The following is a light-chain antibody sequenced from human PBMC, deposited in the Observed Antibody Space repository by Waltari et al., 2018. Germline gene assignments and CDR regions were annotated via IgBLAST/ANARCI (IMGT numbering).Light chain of an antibody. V-gene: IGKV3-15*01. Sequence: VMTQSPGTLSVSPGESATLSCRASLGVRSNLAWYQQKPGQAPRLLIYGASTRATGTPARCSGSGSGTEFTLTISSLQSEDVALYYCQQYNNWYSFGQGTKLEIK. CDR2: GAS. J-gene: IGKJ2*03. CDR3: QQYNNWYS. CDR1: LGVRSN.